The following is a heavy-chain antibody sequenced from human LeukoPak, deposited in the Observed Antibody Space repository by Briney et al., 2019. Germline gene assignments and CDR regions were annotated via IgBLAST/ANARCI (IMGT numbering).Heavy chain of an antibody. Sequence: SVKVSCKASGGTFSSYAISWVRQAPGQGLEWVGGIIPIFGTANYAQKFQGRVTITTDESTSTAYMELTSLRSGDTAVYSCACSWSRPYNWFDPWGQGTLVTVSS. CDR3: ACSWSRPYNWFDP. J-gene: IGHJ5*02. D-gene: IGHD6-13*01. V-gene: IGHV1-69*05. CDR2: IIPIFGTA. CDR1: GGTFSSYA.